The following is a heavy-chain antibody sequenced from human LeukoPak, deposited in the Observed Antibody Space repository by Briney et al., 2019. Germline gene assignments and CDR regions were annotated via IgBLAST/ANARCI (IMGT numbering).Heavy chain of an antibody. J-gene: IGHJ3*02. V-gene: IGHV3-23*01. CDR2: ISGSGGTT. D-gene: IGHD3-3*01. CDR3: AKSRSAYPRVDGFDM. CDR1: GFTFSTYA. Sequence: GGSLRLSCSASGFTFSTYAMSWVRQAPGKGLEWVSAISGSGGTTYNADSVKGRFTISRDNSKSTLYLQMNSLRAEDTALYYCAKSRSAYPRVDGFDMWGQGTMVTVSS.